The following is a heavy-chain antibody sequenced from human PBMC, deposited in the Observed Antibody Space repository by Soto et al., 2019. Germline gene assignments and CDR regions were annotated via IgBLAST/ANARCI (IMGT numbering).Heavy chain of an antibody. CDR1: GFTFSSYW. CDR3: ARDPNIVLVPAALRSYYYYYGMDV. CDR2: IKQDGSEK. J-gene: IGHJ6*02. V-gene: IGHV3-7*01. Sequence: GRSLRLSCAASGFTFSSYWMSWVRQAPEKGLEWVANIKQDGSEKYYVDSVKGRFTISRDNAKNSLYLQMNSLRAEDTAVYYCARDPNIVLVPAALRSYYYYYGMDVWGQGTTVTVSS. D-gene: IGHD2-2*01.